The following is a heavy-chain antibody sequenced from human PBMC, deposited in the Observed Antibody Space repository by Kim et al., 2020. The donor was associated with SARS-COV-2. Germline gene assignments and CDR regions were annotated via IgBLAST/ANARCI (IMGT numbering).Heavy chain of an antibody. CDR3: ARHSSMTTVTFDY. V-gene: IGHV4-39*01. J-gene: IGHJ4*02. CDR1: GGSIGSSSYY. D-gene: IGHD4-17*01. CDR2: IYYSGNT. Sequence: SETLSLTCTVSGGSIGSSSYYCGWIRQPPGKGLEWIGSIYYSGNTYYNPSLKSRVTISVDTSKNQFSLKLSSVTAADTAVYHCARHSSMTTVTFDYWGQG.